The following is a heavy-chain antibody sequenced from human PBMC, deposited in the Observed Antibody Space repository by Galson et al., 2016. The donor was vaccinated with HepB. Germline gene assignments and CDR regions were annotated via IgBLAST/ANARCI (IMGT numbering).Heavy chain of an antibody. J-gene: IGHJ4*02. V-gene: IGHV3-30*18. Sequence: SLRLSCAASGFTFNKYGMHWVRQAPGKGLEWVAADSVHGGRKFYADAVKGRFTISRDSANNVLFLQMSSLRADDTAVYYCAKAGSTWYFDYWGQGTLVTVSS. D-gene: IGHD6-13*01. CDR1: GFTFNKYG. CDR2: DSVHGGRK. CDR3: AKAGSTWYFDY.